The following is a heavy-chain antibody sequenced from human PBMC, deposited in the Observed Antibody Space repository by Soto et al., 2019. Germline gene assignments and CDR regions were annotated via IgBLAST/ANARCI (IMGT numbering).Heavy chain of an antibody. J-gene: IGHJ4*02. D-gene: IGHD7-27*01. CDR1: GGSISSSNW. V-gene: IGHV4-4*02. Sequence: SETLSLTCAVSGGSISSSNWWSWVRQPPGKGLEWIGEIYHSGSTNYNPSLKSRVTISVDKSKNQFSLKLSSVTAADTAVYYCAIATGEERPLDYWGQGTLVTVSS. CDR3: AIATGEERPLDY. CDR2: IYHSGST.